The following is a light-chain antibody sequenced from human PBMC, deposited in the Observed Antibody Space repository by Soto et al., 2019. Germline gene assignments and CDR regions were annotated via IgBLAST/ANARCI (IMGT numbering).Light chain of an antibody. Sequence: DIVMTQSPDSLAVSLGERATINCKSSQSVLYSSNNKNYLAWYQQKPGQPPKLLIYWASTRESGVPDRFSGSGSGTDFTLTISSLQAEDVAVYYFQQFYTTAPTFGGGTKVEIK. J-gene: IGKJ4*01. V-gene: IGKV4-1*01. CDR3: QQFYTTAPT. CDR2: WAS. CDR1: QSVLYSSNNKNY.